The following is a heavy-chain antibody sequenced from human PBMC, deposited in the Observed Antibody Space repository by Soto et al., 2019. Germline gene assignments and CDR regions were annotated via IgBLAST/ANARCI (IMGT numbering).Heavy chain of an antibody. D-gene: IGHD3-22*01. Sequence: SVKLSCQTSVYTFTLYVIDWLIQAPGQRLEWIGWINAGNGNANYAQKFQGRVTITADESASTAYMELSSLRSEDTAVYYCARDHHRAYYYDSSGYSPRVYGMDVWGQGTTVTVSS. CDR3: ARDHHRAYYYDSSGYSPRVYGMDV. J-gene: IGHJ6*02. V-gene: IGHV1-3*01. CDR2: INAGNGNA. CDR1: VYTFTLYV.